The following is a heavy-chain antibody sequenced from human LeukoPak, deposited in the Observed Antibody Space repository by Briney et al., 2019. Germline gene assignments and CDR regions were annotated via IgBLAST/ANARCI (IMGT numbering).Heavy chain of an antibody. J-gene: IGHJ4*02. CDR1: GFTFSSYS. Sequence: PGGSLRLSCAASGFTFSSYSMNWVRQAPGKGLEWVSYISSSSSTIYYADSVKGRFTISRDNSKNTLYLQMNSLRAEDTAVYYCAKDREAAASLFDYWGQGTLVTVSS. V-gene: IGHV3-48*01. CDR2: ISSSSSTI. D-gene: IGHD6-13*01. CDR3: AKDREAAASLFDY.